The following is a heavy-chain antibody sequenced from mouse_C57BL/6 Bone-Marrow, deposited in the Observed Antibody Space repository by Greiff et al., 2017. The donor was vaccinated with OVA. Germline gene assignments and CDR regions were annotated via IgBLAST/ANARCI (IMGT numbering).Heavy chain of an antibody. Sequence: VQLQQSGTVLARPGASVKMSCTTSGYTFTSYWMHWVKQRPGQGLEWIGAIYPGNSDTSYNQKFKGKAKLTAVTSASTAYMELSSLTNEDSAVYYCAFYGSSHGYFDVWGTGTTVTVSS. CDR1: GYTFTSYW. CDR2: IYPGNSDT. CDR3: AFYGSSHGYFDV. J-gene: IGHJ1*03. V-gene: IGHV1-5*01. D-gene: IGHD1-1*01.